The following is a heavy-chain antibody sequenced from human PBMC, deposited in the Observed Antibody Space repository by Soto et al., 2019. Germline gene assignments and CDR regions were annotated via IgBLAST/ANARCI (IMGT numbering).Heavy chain of an antibody. CDR1: GFTFSSYA. CDR3: ARRSSGWYFDY. CDR2: ISGSDGST. J-gene: IGHJ4*02. Sequence: EVQLLESGGGLVQPGGSLRLSCAASGFTFSSYAMSWVRLAPGKGLEWVSVISGSDGSTYYADSVKGRFTISRDNSKNTLYLQMNSLRAEDTAVYYCARRSSGWYFDYWGQGTLVTVSS. D-gene: IGHD6-19*01. V-gene: IGHV3-23*01.